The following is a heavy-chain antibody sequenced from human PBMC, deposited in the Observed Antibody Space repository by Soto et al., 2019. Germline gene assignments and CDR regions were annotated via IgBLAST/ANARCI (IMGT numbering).Heavy chain of an antibody. CDR3: ARSIAAPGNGFYYYGMDV. J-gene: IGHJ6*04. V-gene: IGHV1-2*04. CDR2: INPNSGGT. Sequence: ASVKVSCKASGYTFTGYYMHWVRQAPGQGLEWMGWINPNSGGTNYAQKFQGWVTMTRDTSISTAYMELSRLRSDDTAVYYCARSIAAPGNGFYYYGMDVWGKGTTVTVSS. D-gene: IGHD6-13*01. CDR1: GYTFTGYY.